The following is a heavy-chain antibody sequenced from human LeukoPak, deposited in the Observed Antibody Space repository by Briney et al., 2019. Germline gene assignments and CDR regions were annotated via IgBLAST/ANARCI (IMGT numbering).Heavy chain of an antibody. Sequence: AASVKVSCKASGYTFTSYDINWVRQATGQGLEWTGWMNPNSGNTGYAQKFQGRVTMTRNTSISTAHMELSSLRSEDTAVYYCARERGSSRRDENVYYYGMDVWGQGTTVTVSS. CDR3: ARERGSSRRDENVYYYGMDV. V-gene: IGHV1-8*01. J-gene: IGHJ6*02. D-gene: IGHD3-16*02. CDR2: MNPNSGNT. CDR1: GYTFTSYD.